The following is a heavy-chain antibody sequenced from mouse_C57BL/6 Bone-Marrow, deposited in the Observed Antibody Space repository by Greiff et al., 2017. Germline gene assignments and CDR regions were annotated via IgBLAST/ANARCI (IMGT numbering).Heavy chain of an antibody. J-gene: IGHJ1*03. CDR1: GYSFTSYW. CDR2: IHPNSGST. Sequence: VQLQQSGAELVKPGASVTLSCTASGYSFTSYWMHWVKQRPGQGLEWIGMIHPNSGSTNYNEKFKSKATLTVDKSSSTAYMQLSHLTSEDSAVCCCARSPHFLDVGGTGTTVTVTA. CDR3: ARSPHFLDV. V-gene: IGHV1-64*01.